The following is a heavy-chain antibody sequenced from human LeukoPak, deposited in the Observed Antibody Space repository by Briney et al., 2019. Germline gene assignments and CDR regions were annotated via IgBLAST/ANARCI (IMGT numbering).Heavy chain of an antibody. Sequence: SETLSLTCTVSGGSMSSYYWSWIRQPPGRGLEWIGYISYSGSTNYNPSLKSRVTISVDTSKNQFSLKLSSVTAADTAVYYCARAVDDSSGYYRIDCWGQGTLVTVSS. CDR3: ARAVDDSSGYYRIDC. D-gene: IGHD3-22*01. CDR2: ISYSGST. V-gene: IGHV4-59*01. J-gene: IGHJ4*02. CDR1: GGSMSSYY.